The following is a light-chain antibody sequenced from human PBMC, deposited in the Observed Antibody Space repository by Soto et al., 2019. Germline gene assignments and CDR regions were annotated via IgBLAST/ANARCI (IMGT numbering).Light chain of an antibody. V-gene: IGKV3D-15*01. CDR2: DAS. J-gene: IGKJ4*01. Sequence: EIVLTQSPGTLSLSPGERATLSCRASQSVSNNYLAWYQQKPGQAPRLLIYDASNRATGIPARFSGSGSGTEFSLTISSLQSEDFAVYSCQQYGDWPGAFGGGTKVDI. CDR3: QQYGDWPGA. CDR1: QSVSNN.